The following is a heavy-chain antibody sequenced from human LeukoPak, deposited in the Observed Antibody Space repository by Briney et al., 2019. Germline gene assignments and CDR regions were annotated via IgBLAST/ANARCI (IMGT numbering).Heavy chain of an antibody. J-gene: IGHJ4*02. CDR1: GGSISSSSYY. Sequence: SETLSLTCTVSGGSISSSSYYWGWIRQPPGKGLEWIGSIYHSGSTYYNPSLKSRVTISVDTSKNQFSLKLSSVTAADTAVYYCARGVTRDGYNFDYWGQGTLVTVSS. CDR3: ARGVTRDGYNFDY. CDR2: IYHSGST. D-gene: IGHD5-24*01. V-gene: IGHV4-39*07.